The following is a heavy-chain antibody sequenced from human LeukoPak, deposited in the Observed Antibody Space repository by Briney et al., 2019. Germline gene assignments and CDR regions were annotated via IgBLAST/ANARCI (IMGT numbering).Heavy chain of an antibody. J-gene: IGHJ3*02. CDR1: GGSISSGSYY. CDR3: ARFSRHEDAFDI. CDR2: IYTSGST. V-gene: IGHV4-61*02. Sequence: SETLSLTCTVSGGSISSGSYYWSWIRQPAGKGLEWIGRIYTSGSTNYNPSLKSRVTISVDTSKNQFSLKLSSVTAADTAVYYCARFSRHEDAFDIWGQGTMVTVSS.